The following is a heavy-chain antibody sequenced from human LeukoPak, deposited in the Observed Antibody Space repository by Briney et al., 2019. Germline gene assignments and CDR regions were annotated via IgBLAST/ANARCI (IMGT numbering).Heavy chain of an antibody. CDR3: AKDKTRFSSWLHCFNY. J-gene: IGHJ4*02. CDR1: GFTVSSNY. D-gene: IGHD6-13*01. Sequence: PGGSLRLSCAASGFTVSSNYMSWVRQAPGKGLEWVSVIYSGGTTNYADSVKGRFTISRDKSKNSLYLQMNSLRTEDTALYYCAKDKTRFSSWLHCFNYWGQGTLVTVSS. V-gene: IGHV3-53*05. CDR2: IYSGGTT.